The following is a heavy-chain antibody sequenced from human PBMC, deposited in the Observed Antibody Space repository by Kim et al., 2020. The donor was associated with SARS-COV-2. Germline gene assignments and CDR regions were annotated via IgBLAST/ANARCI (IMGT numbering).Heavy chain of an antibody. CDR1: GFSFKDYW. J-gene: IGHJ4*02. CDR2: INLDGSGK. V-gene: IGHV3-7*01. CDR3: VRGIDY. Sequence: AGSLRLSCAASGFSFKDYWMSWVRQLPGRGLEWVANINLDGSGKYYMDSVKGRFTISRDNAKNSLYLQMNSLRVEDTAVYYCVRGIDYWGRGTLVTVSS.